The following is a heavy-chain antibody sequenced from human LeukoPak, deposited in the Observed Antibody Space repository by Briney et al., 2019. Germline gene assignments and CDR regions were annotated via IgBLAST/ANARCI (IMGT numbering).Heavy chain of an antibody. CDR3: VGLVWYLDL. J-gene: IGHJ2*01. Sequence: PGGSLRLSCTASGFTFSSSHWLTWVRQAPGKGLEWVANIKLDDSAKYYVDSVNGRFTISTDNARTSLYLQMNSLRVEDTAVYYCVGLVWYLDLWGRGTLVTLSA. CDR1: GFTFSSSHW. CDR2: IKLDDSAK. V-gene: IGHV3-7*02. D-gene: IGHD2-8*02.